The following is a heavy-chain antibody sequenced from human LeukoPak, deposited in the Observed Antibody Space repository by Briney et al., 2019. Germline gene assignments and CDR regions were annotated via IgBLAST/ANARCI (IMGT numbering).Heavy chain of an antibody. Sequence: SETLSLTCTVSGGSISSYYWSWIRQPAGKGLEWIGRIYTSGSTNYNPSLKSRVIMSVDTSKNQFSLKLSSVTAADTAVYYCARGSVYCSGGSCYLGEFDYWGQGTLVTVSS. CDR3: ARGSVYCSGGSCYLGEFDY. V-gene: IGHV4-4*07. CDR1: GGSISSYY. D-gene: IGHD2-15*01. CDR2: IYTSGST. J-gene: IGHJ4*02.